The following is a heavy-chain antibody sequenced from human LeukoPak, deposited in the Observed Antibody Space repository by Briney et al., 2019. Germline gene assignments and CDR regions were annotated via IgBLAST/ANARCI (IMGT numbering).Heavy chain of an antibody. CDR2: IYPGDSDT. CDR1: GDSFTSYW. D-gene: IGHD5-24*01. J-gene: IGHJ6*02. V-gene: IGHV5-51*01. Sequence: GESLRISCKGSGDSFTSYWIGWVRQMPGKGLEWMGIIYPGDSDTRYSPSFQGQVTISANKSISTAYLQWSSLKASDTAMYYCARHAKDLWLQFYGMDVWGQGTTVTVSS. CDR3: ARHAKDLWLQFYGMDV.